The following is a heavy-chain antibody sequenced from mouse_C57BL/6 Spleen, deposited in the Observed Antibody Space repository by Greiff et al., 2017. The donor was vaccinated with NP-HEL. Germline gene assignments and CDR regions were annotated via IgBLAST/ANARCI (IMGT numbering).Heavy chain of an antibody. CDR3: TTDGSSSHFDY. CDR1: GFNIKDDY. J-gene: IGHJ2*01. V-gene: IGHV14-4*01. D-gene: IGHD1-1*01. Sequence: EVQRVESGAELVRPGASVKLSCTASGFNIKDDYMHWVKQRPEQGLEWIGWIDPENGDTEYASKFQGKATITADTSSNTAYLQLSSLTSEDTAVYYCTTDGSSSHFDYWGQGTTLTVSS. CDR2: IDPENGDT.